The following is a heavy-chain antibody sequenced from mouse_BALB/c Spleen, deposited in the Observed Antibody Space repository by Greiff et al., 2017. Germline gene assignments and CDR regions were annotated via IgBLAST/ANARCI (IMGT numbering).Heavy chain of an antibody. J-gene: IGHJ4*01. CDR3: ARHEDGASYDYYYAMDD. CDR2: INSNGGST. CDR1: GFTFSSYY. D-gene: IGHD2-4*01. Sequence: EVMLVESGGGLVKLGGSLKLSCAASGFTFSSYYMSWVRQTPEKRLELVAAINSNGGSTYYPDTVKGRFTISRDNAKNTLYLQMSSLKSEDTALYYCARHEDGASYDYYYAMDDWGQGTSVTVSS. V-gene: IGHV5-6-2*01.